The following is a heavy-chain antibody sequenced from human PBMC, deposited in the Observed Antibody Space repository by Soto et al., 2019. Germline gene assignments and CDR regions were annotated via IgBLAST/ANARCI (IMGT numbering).Heavy chain of an antibody. D-gene: IGHD1-1*01. V-gene: IGHV1-58*01. CDR3: AAELTTGTDQYYYYGMDV. CDR2: IVVGSGNT. Sequence: SVKVSCKASGFTFTSSAVQWVRQARGQRLEWIGWIVVGSGNTNYAQKFQERVTITRDMSTSTAYMELSSLRSEDTAVYYCAAELTTGTDQYYYYGMDVWGQGTTVTVSS. CDR1: GFTFTSSA. J-gene: IGHJ6*02.